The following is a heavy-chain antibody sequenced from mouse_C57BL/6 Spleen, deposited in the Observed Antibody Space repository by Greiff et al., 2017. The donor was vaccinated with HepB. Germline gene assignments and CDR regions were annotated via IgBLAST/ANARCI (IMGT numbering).Heavy chain of an antibody. D-gene: IGHD1-1*02. CDR2: ISDGGSYT. V-gene: IGHV5-4*01. CDR3: ARETGGNPFAY. Sequence: EVKVVESGGGLVKPGGSLKLSCAASGFTFSSYAMSWVRQTPEKRLEWVATISDGGSYTYYPDNVKGRFTISRDNAKNNLYLQMSHLKSEDTAMYYCARETGGNPFAYWGQGTLVTVSA. J-gene: IGHJ3*01. CDR1: GFTFSSYA.